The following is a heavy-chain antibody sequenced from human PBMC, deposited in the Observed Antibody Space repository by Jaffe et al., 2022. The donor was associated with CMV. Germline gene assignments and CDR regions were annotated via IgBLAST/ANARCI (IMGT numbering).Heavy chain of an antibody. CDR3: ASHTRFWDYDSSKEIDY. CDR1: GFTFSSYE. Sequence: EVQLVESGGGLVQPGGSLRLSCAASGFTFSSYEMNWVRQAPGKGLEWVSYISSSGSTIYYADSVKGRFTISRDNAKNSLYLQMNSLRAEDTAVYYCASHTRFWDYDSSKEIDYWGQGTLVTVSS. CDR2: ISSSGSTI. D-gene: IGHD3-22*01. V-gene: IGHV3-48*03. J-gene: IGHJ4*02.